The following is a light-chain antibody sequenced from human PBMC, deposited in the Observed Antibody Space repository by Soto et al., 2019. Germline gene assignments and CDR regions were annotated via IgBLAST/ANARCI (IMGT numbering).Light chain of an antibody. CDR2: DAS. CDR1: QSVSSSY. J-gene: IGKJ1*01. Sequence: EIVLTQSPATLSLSPGERATLSCGASQSVSSSYLAWYQQKPGLAPRLLLYDASSRATGIPDRFSGSGSGTDFTLTISRLEPEDFAVYYCQQYGSSPQTFGQGTKVEIK. CDR3: QQYGSSPQT. V-gene: IGKV3D-20*01.